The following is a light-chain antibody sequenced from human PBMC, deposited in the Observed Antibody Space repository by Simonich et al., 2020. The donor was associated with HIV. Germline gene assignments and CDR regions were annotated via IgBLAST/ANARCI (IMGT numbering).Light chain of an antibody. J-gene: IGKJ4*01. V-gene: IGKV3-15*01. CDR2: ATS. Sequence: EIVMTQYPATLSVSPGERATLSCRASQRVSSNLAWYQQKTGQAPRLLIYATSTRATGIPARFSGSGSGTEFTLTISSMQSEDFAVYYCQQYNKWPPLTFGGGTKVEIK. CDR3: QQYNKWPPLT. CDR1: QRVSSN.